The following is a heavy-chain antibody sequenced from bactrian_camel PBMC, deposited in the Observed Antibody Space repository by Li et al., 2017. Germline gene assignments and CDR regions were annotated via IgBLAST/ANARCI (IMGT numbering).Heavy chain of an antibody. CDR2: IVNGDGSTYVTGDGST. D-gene: IGHD1*01. CDR1: GYTYSSYC. V-gene: IGHV3S1*01. CDR3: AAQSWAQSCATSYRLNEPGLFPF. J-gene: IGHJ4*01. Sequence: HVQLVESGGGSVHAGGSPRLSCAASGYTYSSYCMGWFRQAPGKGREGVAAIVNGDGSTYVTGDGSTYYVDSVKGRFIISQDNAKSTVYLQLNSLKPEDTAMYYCAAQSWAQSCATSYRLNEPGLFPFWDQGTQVTVS.